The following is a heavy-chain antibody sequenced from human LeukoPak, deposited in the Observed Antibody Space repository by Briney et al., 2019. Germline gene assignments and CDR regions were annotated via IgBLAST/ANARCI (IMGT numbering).Heavy chain of an antibody. V-gene: IGHV4-59*08. CDR2: IYYSGST. J-gene: IGHJ4*02. Sequence: PSETLSLTCTVSGGSISSYYWSWIRQPPGKGLEWIGYIYYSGSTNYNPSLKSRVTISVDTSKNQFSLKLSSVTAADTAVYYCASKGGGGIYSSGWFRASYYFDYWGQGTLVTVSS. CDR1: GGSISSYY. D-gene: IGHD6-19*01. CDR3: ASKGGGGIYSSGWFRASYYFDY.